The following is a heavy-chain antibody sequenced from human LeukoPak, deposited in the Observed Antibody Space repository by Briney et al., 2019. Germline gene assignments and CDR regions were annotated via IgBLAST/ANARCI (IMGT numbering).Heavy chain of an antibody. CDR2: IYTSGST. V-gene: IGHV4-61*02. D-gene: IGHD4-17*01. J-gene: IGHJ5*02. CDR1: GGSISSGSYY. CDR3: AREDHYGDYDL. Sequence: PSQTLSLTCTVSGGSISSGSYYWSWIRQPAGKGLEWIGRIYTSGSTNYNPSLKSRVTISVDTSKNQFSLKLSSVTAADTAVYYCAREDHYGDYDLWGQGTLVTVSS.